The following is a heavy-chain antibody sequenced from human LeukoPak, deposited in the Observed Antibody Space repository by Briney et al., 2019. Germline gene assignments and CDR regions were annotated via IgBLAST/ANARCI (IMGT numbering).Heavy chain of an antibody. J-gene: IGHJ4*02. CDR1: GFTVSSNY. CDR3: ARDPTSRGWYYFDY. Sequence: PGGSLRLSCAASGFTVSSNYMSWVRQAPGKGLEWVSVIYGGGTTYYANSVKGRFTISRDNSKNTLYLQMNSLRPEATAVYYCARDPTSRGWYYFDYWGQGTLVTVSS. V-gene: IGHV3-66*01. CDR2: IYGGGTT. D-gene: IGHD2-15*01.